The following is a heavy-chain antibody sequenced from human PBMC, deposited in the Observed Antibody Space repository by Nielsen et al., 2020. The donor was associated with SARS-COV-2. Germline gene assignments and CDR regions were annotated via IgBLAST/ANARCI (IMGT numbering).Heavy chain of an antibody. CDR2: IDHSWRI. D-gene: IGHD2-2*01. Sequence: SETLSLTCAVSGVSIRNTYWGWIRQPPGKRLEWIASIDHSWRINYNPSLKSRATISADTSKDQISLKLRSVTAADTAVYYCARLPAGTVSFDIWGQGTMGTVS. V-gene: IGHV4-59*08. CDR3: ARLPAGTVSFDI. CDR1: GVSIRNTY. J-gene: IGHJ3*02.